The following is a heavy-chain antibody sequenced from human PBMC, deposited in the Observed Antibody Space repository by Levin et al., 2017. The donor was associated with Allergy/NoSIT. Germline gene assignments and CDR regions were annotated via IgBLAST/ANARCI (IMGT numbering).Heavy chain of an antibody. D-gene: IGHD3-10*01. CDR3: ARGRAGDDY. CDR2: IYYSGST. CDR1: GGSISSYY. J-gene: IGHJ4*02. V-gene: IGHV4-59*01. Sequence: SQTLSLTCTVSGGSISSYYWSWIRQPPGKGLEWIGYIYYSGSTNYNPSLHTRVTISVDTSKNQFSLKLSSVTAADTAVYYCARGRAGDDYWGQGTLVTVSS.